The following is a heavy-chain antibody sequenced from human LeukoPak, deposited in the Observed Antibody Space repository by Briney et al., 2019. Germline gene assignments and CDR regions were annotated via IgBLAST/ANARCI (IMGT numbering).Heavy chain of an antibody. CDR1: GLTVTNAW. V-gene: IGHV3-15*04. J-gene: IGHJ3*02. Sequence: GGSLRLSCSASGLTVTNAWMNWVRQAPGEGLDWVGRIASKTDGGATDYAAPVKGRFTISRDNSKNTLYLQMNSLRAEDTAVYYCMVTPDAFDIWGQGTMVTVSS. CDR2: IASKTDGGAT. CDR3: MVTPDAFDI. D-gene: IGHD5-18*01.